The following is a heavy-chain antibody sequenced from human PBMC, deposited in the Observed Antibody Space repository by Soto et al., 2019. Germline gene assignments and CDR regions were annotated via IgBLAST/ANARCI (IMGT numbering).Heavy chain of an antibody. CDR2: ISYDGSNK. V-gene: IGHV3-30-3*01. J-gene: IGHJ6*02. D-gene: IGHD3-10*01. CDR1: GFTFSSYA. Sequence: QVQLVESGGGVVQPGRSLRLSCAASGFTFSSYAMHWVRQAPGKGLEWVAVISYDGSNKYYADSVKGRFTISRDNSKNTLYLYLQMNSLRAEDTGVYYCARDRVSGSGSHKGYYYYYYGMDVWGQGTTVTVSS. CDR3: ARDRVSGSGSHKGYYYYYYGMDV.